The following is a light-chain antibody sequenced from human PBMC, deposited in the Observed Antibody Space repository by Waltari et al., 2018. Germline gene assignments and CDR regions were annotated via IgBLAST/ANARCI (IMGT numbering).Light chain of an antibody. CDR2: GHD. J-gene: IGLJ2*01. V-gene: IGLV1-44*01. Sequence: QSVLTQPPSASWTPGQRVTISCSGGSSHIGTYGVNWYQQLPGTAPKLLISGHDQRPSGVPDRFSASKSGTSASLAISGLQFEDEAEYYCVTWDNSLDAVVFGGGTKLTVL. CDR3: VTWDNSLDAVV. CDR1: SSHIGTYG.